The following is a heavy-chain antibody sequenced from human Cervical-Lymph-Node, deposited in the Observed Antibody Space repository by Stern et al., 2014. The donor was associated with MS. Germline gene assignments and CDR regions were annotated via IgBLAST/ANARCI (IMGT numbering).Heavy chain of an antibody. CDR2: ISSGGDTT. Sequence: EMQLVESGGGLIQPGGSLRLSCATSGFTFSDFAMNWVRQAPGKGLEWVSTISSGGDTTYSADSVKGRFTISRDNSKSALFLQMNSLGADDTAVYYCVKSYRSAWGDWGHGTLVTVSS. CDR3: VKSYRSAWGD. V-gene: IGHV3-23*04. J-gene: IGHJ4*01. CDR1: GFTFSDFA. D-gene: IGHD6-19*01.